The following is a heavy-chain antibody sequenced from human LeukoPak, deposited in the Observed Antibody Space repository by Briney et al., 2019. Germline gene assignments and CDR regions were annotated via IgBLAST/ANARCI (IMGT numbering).Heavy chain of an antibody. CDR1: GFTFSSYA. CDR2: ISYDGSNK. V-gene: IGHV3-30*04. D-gene: IGHD1-26*01. J-gene: IGHJ4*02. CDR3: AREYIVGAGGDY. Sequence: GGSLRLSCAASGFTFSSYAMHWVRQAPGKGLEWVAVISYDGSNKYYADSVKGRFTISRDNSKNTLYLQMNSLRAEDTAVYYCAREYIVGAGGDYWGQGTLVTVSS.